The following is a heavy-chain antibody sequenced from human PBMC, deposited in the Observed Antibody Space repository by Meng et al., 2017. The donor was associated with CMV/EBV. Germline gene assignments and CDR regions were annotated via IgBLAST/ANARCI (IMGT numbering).Heavy chain of an antibody. CDR2: IKSKTDGGTT. V-gene: IGHV3-15*01. Sequence: GESLKISCAASGFTFSNAWMSWVRQAPGKGLEWVGRIKSKTDGGTTGYAAPVKGRFTISRDDSKNTLYLQMNSLKTEDTAVYYCTTDLAMVVTLWGQGTLVTVSS. CDR3: TTDLAMVVTL. CDR1: GFTFSNAW. D-gene: IGHD4-23*01. J-gene: IGHJ4*02.